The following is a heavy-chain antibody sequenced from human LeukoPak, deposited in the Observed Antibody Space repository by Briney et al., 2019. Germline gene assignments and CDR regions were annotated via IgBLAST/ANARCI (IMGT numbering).Heavy chain of an antibody. CDR2: ICAGDGNT. CDR1: AFTFSNYA. Sequence: GGSLRLSCVASAFTFSNYAMTWVRQAPGKGLEWVSTICAGDGNTYYGDSVKGRFAISRDNSKSTLYLQMNSLRADDTAVYYCAKNRASSCYSPIDYWGQGTLVTDSS. V-gene: IGHV3-23*01. D-gene: IGHD2-15*01. CDR3: AKNRASSCYSPIDY. J-gene: IGHJ4*02.